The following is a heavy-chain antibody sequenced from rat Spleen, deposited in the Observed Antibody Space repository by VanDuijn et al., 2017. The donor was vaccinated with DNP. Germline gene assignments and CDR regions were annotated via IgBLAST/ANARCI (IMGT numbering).Heavy chain of an antibody. D-gene: IGHD1-12*02. CDR2: IIYGGSRT. Sequence: EVQLVESGGGLVQPGRSLKLSCAASGFTFSDYNMAWVRQAPKKGLEWVATIIYGGSRTQYRDSVKGRFTISRDNAENTVYLQMNSLRSEDTATYYCANYNYYDGTYWGQGVMVTVSS. V-gene: IGHV5S10*01. J-gene: IGHJ2*01. CDR3: ANYNYYDGTY. CDR1: GFTFSDYN.